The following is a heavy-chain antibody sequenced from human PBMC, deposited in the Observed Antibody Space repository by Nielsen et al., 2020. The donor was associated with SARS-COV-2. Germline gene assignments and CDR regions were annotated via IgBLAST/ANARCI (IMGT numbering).Heavy chain of an antibody. Sequence: SETLSLTCTVSGGSISSYYWSWIRQPPGKGLEWIGYIYYSGSTNYNPSLKSRVTISVDTSKNQFSLKLSSVTAADTAVYYCARQYHDFWSGYYIRYYYGMDVWGQGTTVTVSS. J-gene: IGHJ6*02. V-gene: IGHV4-59*08. CDR3: ARQYHDFWSGYYIRYYYGMDV. CDR2: IYYSGST. CDR1: GGSISSYY. D-gene: IGHD3-3*01.